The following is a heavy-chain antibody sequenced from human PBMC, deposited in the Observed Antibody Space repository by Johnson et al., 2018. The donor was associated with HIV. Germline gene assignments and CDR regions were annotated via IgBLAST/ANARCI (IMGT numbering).Heavy chain of an antibody. CDR2: ISYDGSNK. CDR1: GFTFSSYA. J-gene: IGHJ3*02. V-gene: IGHV3-30*04. Sequence: VQLVESGGGVVQPGRSLRLSCAASGFTFSSYAMHWVRQAPGKGLEWVAVISYDGSNKYYADSVKGRFTISRDNAKNSLYLQMNSLRAEDTAVYYCARTRQGAFDIWGQGTMVTVSS. CDR3: ARTRQGAFDI.